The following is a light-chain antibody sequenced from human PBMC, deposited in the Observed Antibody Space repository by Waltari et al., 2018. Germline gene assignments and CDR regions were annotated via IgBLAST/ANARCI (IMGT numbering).Light chain of an antibody. CDR1: SSNIGSNT. Sequence: QSVLTQPPSASGTPGQRVTISCSGSSSNIGSNTVDWYQQVPGTAPKLLIHSDFRGPSGCPARFSGPKAGTSASLAVSGLQSEDEADYYCAAWDDSLRENVFGSGTKVTVL. CDR3: AAWDDSLRENV. J-gene: IGLJ6*01. V-gene: IGLV1-44*01. CDR2: SDF.